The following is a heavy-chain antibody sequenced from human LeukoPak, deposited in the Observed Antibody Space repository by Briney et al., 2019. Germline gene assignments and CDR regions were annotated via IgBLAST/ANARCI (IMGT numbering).Heavy chain of an antibody. D-gene: IGHD2-2*01. CDR2: INPSGGST. CDR1: GGTFSSYA. Sequence: ASVKVSCKASGGTFSSYAISWVRQAPGQGLEWMGIINPSGGSTSYAQKFQGRVTMTRDTSTSTVYMELSSLRSEDTAVYYCASAVVVPGVLFDPWGQGTLVTVSS. CDR3: ASAVVVPGVLFDP. V-gene: IGHV1-46*01. J-gene: IGHJ5*02.